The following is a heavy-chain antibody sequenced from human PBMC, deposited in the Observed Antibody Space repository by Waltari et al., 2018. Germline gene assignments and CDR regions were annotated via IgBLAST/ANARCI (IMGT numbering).Heavy chain of an antibody. CDR2: ISYAGTT. J-gene: IGHJ3*01. Sequence: QLQLQESGPGPVKPSETLSLTCSVSGGSIDTPKHYWSWIRQPPGQGLEWIGTISYAGTTYTNPSLRSRLTMSRDTSKSQLSLTLGSTTAADTAVYYCATYIGASVGTAAFDVWGQGTMVTVSS. CDR3: ATYIGASVGTAAFDV. V-gene: IGHV4-39*01. D-gene: IGHD5-12*01. CDR1: GGSIDTPKHY.